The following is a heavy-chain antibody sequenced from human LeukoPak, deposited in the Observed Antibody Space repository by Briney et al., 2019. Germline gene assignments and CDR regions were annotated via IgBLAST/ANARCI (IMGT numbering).Heavy chain of an antibody. CDR2: VNPNNGDT. CDR1: GYTFIGYF. J-gene: IGHJ4*02. Sequence: ASVKVSCKASGYTFIGYFMHWVRQAPGQGLEWMGRVNPNNGDTNYAQKFQGRVTMTRDTSITTAYMELSRLRSDDTAVYYCARKTYSSGWRVPIDSWGRGTLVTVSS. D-gene: IGHD6-19*01. CDR3: ARKTYSSGWRVPIDS. V-gene: IGHV1-2*06.